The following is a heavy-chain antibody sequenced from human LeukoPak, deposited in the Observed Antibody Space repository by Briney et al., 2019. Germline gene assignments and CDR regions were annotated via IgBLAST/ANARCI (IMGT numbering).Heavy chain of an antibody. CDR1: GYTFTSYG. V-gene: IGHV1-18*01. Sequence: ASVKVSCKASGYTFTSYGISWVRQAPGQGLEWMGWISAYNGNTNYAQKFQGRVTMTEDTSTDTAYMELSSLRSEDTAVYYCATGGESSSWYPGGYFDYWGQGTLVTVSS. CDR2: ISAYNGNT. CDR3: ATGGESSSWYPGGYFDY. J-gene: IGHJ4*02. D-gene: IGHD6-13*01.